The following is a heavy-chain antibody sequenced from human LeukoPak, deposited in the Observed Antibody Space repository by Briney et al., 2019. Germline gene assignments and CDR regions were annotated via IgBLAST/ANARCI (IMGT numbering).Heavy chain of an antibody. CDR2: MSGIGDRI. CDR1: GFTFNNYA. D-gene: IGHD3-16*02. Sequence: PGGSLRLSCAASGFTFNNYAMSWVRQAPGKGLEWVSLMSGIGDRIYYADSVKGRFTISRDNSKLYLQMNSLRAEDTAIYYCAKVLSFYYYYGMDVWGQGTTVTVSS. CDR3: AKVLSFYYYYGMDV. V-gene: IGHV3-23*01. J-gene: IGHJ6*02.